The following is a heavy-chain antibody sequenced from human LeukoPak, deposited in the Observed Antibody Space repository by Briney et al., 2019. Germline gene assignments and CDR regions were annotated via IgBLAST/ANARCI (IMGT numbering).Heavy chain of an antibody. CDR1: GFTFSSYS. CDR2: IKGTGLTT. Sequence: GGSLRLSCAASGFTFSSYSMNWVRQAPGKGLEWISTIKGTGLTTYYADSVKGRVTISRDNDKNSLFLQMSSLRADDTAIYYCARAGELRYMDVWGKGTAVTVSS. D-gene: IGHD3-16*01. CDR3: ARAGELRYMDV. V-gene: IGHV3-48*01. J-gene: IGHJ6*03.